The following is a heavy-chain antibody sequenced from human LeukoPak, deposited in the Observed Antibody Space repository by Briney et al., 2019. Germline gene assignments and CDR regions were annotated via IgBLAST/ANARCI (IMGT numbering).Heavy chain of an antibody. J-gene: IGHJ4*02. CDR1: EFTFSSYA. Sequence: GRSLRLSCAASEFTFSSYAMHWVRQAPGKGLEWVAVISYDGSNKYYADSVKGRFTISRDNSKNTLYLQMNSLRAEDTAVYYCARDRSIGWELGNLAFDYWGQGTLVTVSS. V-gene: IGHV3-30*04. D-gene: IGHD1-26*01. CDR2: ISYDGSNK. CDR3: ARDRSIGWELGNLAFDY.